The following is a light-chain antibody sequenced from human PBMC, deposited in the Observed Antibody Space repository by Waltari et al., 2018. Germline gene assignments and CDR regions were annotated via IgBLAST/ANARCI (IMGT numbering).Light chain of an antibody. Sequence: QSALTQPASVSGSPGQSIPISCTGPSSDVVGYNYVSSYQQHPGKAPKLMIYEVSNRPSGVSNRFSGSKSGNTASLTISGLQAEDEADYYCSSYTSSSTLYVFGTGTKVTVL. CDR3: SSYTSSSTLYV. J-gene: IGLJ1*01. V-gene: IGLV2-14*01. CDR2: EVS. CDR1: SSDVVGYNY.